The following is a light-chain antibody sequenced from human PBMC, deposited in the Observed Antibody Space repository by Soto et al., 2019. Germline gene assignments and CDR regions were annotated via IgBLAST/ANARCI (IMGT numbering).Light chain of an antibody. Sequence: EIVLTQSPGTLSLSPGERATLSCRASQSVSSSYLAWYQQKPGQAPRLLIYGAFTRATGIPARFSGSGSGTEFTLTISSLQSEDFAVYYCQQYNTWPRRGFGQGTRLEIK. CDR3: QQYNTWPRRG. V-gene: IGKV3-15*01. J-gene: IGKJ5*01. CDR1: QSVSSSY. CDR2: GAF.